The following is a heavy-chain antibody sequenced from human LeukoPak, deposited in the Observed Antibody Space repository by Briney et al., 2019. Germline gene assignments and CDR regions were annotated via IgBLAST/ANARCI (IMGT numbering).Heavy chain of an antibody. Sequence: GGSLRLSCAASGFTFRSYDMHWVRQATGKGLEWVSGIGTAGDTYYLGSVKGRFTISRENARNSLYLQMNSLRAGDTAVYYCARWDANSYNYWGQGTLVTVSS. D-gene: IGHD5-18*01. V-gene: IGHV3-13*01. J-gene: IGHJ4*02. CDR2: IGTAGDT. CDR3: ARWDANSYNY. CDR1: GFTFRSYD.